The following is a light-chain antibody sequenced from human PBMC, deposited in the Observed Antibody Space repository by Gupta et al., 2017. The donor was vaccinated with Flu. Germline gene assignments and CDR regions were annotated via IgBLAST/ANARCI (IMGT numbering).Light chain of an antibody. Sequence: DIHMTQSPSSLSASEGDRVTITCQASQDISIYLNWYQQQPGKAHKLLIYDVSNLERGFPSRFSGSGSGKHFTFTISSLQPEDVAKYYCQQYGNIPVTFGGGTKVEI. V-gene: IGKV1-33*01. CDR1: QDISIY. CDR3: QQYGNIPVT. J-gene: IGKJ4*01. CDR2: DVS.